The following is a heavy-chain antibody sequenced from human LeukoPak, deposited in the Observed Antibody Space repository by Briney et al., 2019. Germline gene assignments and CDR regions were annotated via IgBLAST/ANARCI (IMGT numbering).Heavy chain of an antibody. CDR1: GYLFTSYS. CDR2: INTYIGTT. CDR3: ATEGYERGVLFNY. Sequence: ASVKVSCQSSGYLFTSYSVNWVRQGPGQGLEWLGWINTYIGTTHSAPKVQDRLTMTTDASANTAFMELTSLTSDDTAIYYCATEGYERGVLFNYWGQGTLVTVTS. J-gene: IGHJ4*02. D-gene: IGHD2-2*01. V-gene: IGHV1-18*01.